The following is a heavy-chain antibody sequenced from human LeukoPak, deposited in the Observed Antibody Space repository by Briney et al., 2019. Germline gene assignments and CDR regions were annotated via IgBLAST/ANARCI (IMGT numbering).Heavy chain of an antibody. CDR2: VNPNSGGT. CDR1: GYIFTGYY. D-gene: IGHD5-18*01. Sequence: GASVKVSCKASGYIFTGYYMHWVRQAPGQGLEWMGWVNPNSGGTNYAQKFQGRVTMTRDTSISTAYMELSRLRSDDTAVYYCARDYIQWIQLWLLGYWGQGTLVTVSS. V-gene: IGHV1-2*02. CDR3: ARDYIQWIQLWLLGY. J-gene: IGHJ4*02.